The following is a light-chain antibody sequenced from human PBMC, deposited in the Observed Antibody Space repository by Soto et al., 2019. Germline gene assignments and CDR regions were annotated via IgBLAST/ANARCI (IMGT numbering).Light chain of an antibody. Sequence: DIPMTQSPSSLSASVGDRVTITCQASHDISNCLNWYQQKPGKAPKLLIYDAFNSETGVPSRFRGSGSGTNFTFTISSLQHEDIATYYCQQYEKLPLTFGPETKVDIK. J-gene: IGKJ3*01. CDR1: HDISNC. CDR3: QQYEKLPLT. CDR2: DAF. V-gene: IGKV1-33*01.